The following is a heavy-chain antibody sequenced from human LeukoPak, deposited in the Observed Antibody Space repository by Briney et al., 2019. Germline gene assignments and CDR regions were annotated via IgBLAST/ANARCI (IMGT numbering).Heavy chain of an antibody. CDR3: ARGGFDAFDI. CDR2: ISSSSSYI. D-gene: IGHD3-16*01. CDR1: GFTFSSYS. Sequence: GGSLRLSCAASGFTFSSYSMNWVRQAPGKGLEWVSSISSSSSYIYYADSVKGRFTISRDNAKNSLHLQMNSLRDEDTAVYYCARGGFDAFDIWGQRTMVTVSS. V-gene: IGHV3-21*01. J-gene: IGHJ3*02.